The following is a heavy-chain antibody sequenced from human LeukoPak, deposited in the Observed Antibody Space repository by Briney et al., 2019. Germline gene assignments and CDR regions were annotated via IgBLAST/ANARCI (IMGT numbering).Heavy chain of an antibody. CDR2: ISYDGGNK. CDR3: AKDAMVRGATTHYFDY. CDR1: GFTFSNYG. D-gene: IGHD3-10*01. J-gene: IGHJ4*02. Sequence: GGSLRLSCAASGFTFSNYGMHWVRQAPGKGLEWVAVISYDGGNKYYADSVKGRFTISRDNSKNTLYLQMNSLRADDTAVYYCAKDAMVRGATTHYFDYWGQGTLVTVSS. V-gene: IGHV3-30*18.